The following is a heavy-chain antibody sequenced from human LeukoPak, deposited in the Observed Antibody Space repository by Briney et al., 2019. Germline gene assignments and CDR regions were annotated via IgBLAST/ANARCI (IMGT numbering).Heavy chain of an antibody. CDR3: AKDRGIAAAGTLDY. J-gene: IGHJ4*02. CDR1: GFTFSSYA. Sequence: GGSLRLSCAASGFTFSSYAMSWVRQAPGKGLEWVSLISWDGGSTYYADSVKGRFTISRDNSKNSLYLQMNSPRTEDTALYYCAKDRGIAAAGTLDYWGQGTLVTVSS. D-gene: IGHD6-13*01. CDR2: ISWDGGST. V-gene: IGHV3-43*02.